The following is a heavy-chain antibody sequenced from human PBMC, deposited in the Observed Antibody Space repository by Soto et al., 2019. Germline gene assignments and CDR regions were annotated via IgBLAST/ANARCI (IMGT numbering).Heavy chain of an antibody. J-gene: IGHJ4*02. D-gene: IGHD2-21*02. CDR3: ARDLGFAYCGGDCYYFDY. V-gene: IGHV1-69*13. CDR1: GGTFSSYA. Sequence: SVKVSCKASGGTFSSYAISWVRQAPGQGLEWMGGIIPIFGTANCAQKFQGRVTITADESTSTAYMELSSLRSEDTAVYYCARDLGFAYCGGDCYYFDYWGQGTLVTVSS. CDR2: IIPIFGTA.